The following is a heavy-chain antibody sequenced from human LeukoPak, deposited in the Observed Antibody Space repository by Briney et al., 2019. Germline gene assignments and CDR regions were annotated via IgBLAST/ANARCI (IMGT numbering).Heavy chain of an antibody. Sequence: GGSLRLSCAASGFIFDSYSMNWVRQAPGKGLEWVSAISGSGGSTYYADSVKGRFTISRDNAKNTLYLQMNSLRAEDTAVYYCARDSLRPTSNWDDNDAFDIWGQGTMVTVSS. D-gene: IGHD1-20*01. CDR3: ARDSLRPTSNWDDNDAFDI. V-gene: IGHV3-23*01. CDR1: GFIFDSYS. CDR2: ISGSGGST. J-gene: IGHJ3*02.